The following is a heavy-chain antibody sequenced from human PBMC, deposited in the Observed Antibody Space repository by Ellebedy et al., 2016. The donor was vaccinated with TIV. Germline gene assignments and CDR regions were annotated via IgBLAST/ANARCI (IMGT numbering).Heavy chain of an antibody. CDR2: IYYSGST. V-gene: IGHV4-39*07. D-gene: IGHD5-24*01. CDR3: ARGRGRWLPRTYYFDY. Sequence: SETLSLTXTVSGGSISSSSYYWGWIRQPPGKGLEWIGSIYYSGSTNYNPSLKSRVTISVDTSKNQFSLKLSSVTAADTAVYYCARGRGRWLPRTYYFDYWGQGTLVTVSS. J-gene: IGHJ4*02. CDR1: GGSISSSSYY.